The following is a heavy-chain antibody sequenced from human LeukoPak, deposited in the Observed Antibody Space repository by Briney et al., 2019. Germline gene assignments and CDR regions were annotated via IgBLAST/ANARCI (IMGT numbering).Heavy chain of an antibody. CDR3: ARGYCSGGSCYSTQIDY. Sequence: SVKVSCKASGYTFTSYDISWVRQAPGQGLEWMGGIIPIFGTANYAQKFQGRVTITADESTSTAYMELSSLRSEDTAVYYCARGYCSGGSCYSTQIDYWGQGTLVTVSS. CDR2: IIPIFGTA. CDR1: GYTFTSYD. V-gene: IGHV1-69*13. D-gene: IGHD2-15*01. J-gene: IGHJ4*02.